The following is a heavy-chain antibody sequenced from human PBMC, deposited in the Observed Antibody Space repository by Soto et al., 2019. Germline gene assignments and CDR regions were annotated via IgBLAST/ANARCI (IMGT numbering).Heavy chain of an antibody. CDR3: ARDHVVSRNWFDP. CDR2: INSDGSST. V-gene: IGHV3-74*01. Sequence: EVQLVESGGGLVQPGGSLRLSCAASGFTFSSYWMHWVRQAPGKGLVWVSRINSDGSSTSYADSVRGRFTISRDNAKNTLYLQMNSLRAEDTAVYYCARDHVVSRNWFDPWGQGTLVTVSS. D-gene: IGHD2-21*01. CDR1: GFTFSSYW. J-gene: IGHJ5*02.